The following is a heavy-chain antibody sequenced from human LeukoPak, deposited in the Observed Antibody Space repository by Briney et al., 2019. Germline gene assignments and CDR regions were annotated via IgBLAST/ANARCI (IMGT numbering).Heavy chain of an antibody. V-gene: IGHV3-7*01. D-gene: IGHD2/OR15-2a*01. CDR1: GFTFSTYW. CDR2: IKQDGSEK. Sequence: GGSLRLSCAASGFTFSTYWMTWVRQSPGKGLEWVANIKQDGSEKFYVDSVKGRFTISRDDAKNSLYLQMNSLRAEDTAVYYCARDCPHDFRDLRPDYWGQGTLVTASS. CDR3: ARDCPHDFRDLRPDY. J-gene: IGHJ4*02.